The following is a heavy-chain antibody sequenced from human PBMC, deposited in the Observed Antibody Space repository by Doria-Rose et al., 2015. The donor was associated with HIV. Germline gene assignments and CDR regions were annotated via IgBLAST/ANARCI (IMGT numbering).Heavy chain of an antibody. CDR1: GFTFGDYT. J-gene: IGHJ4*02. D-gene: IGHD1-26*01. CDR3: TRDNGGAAVGASYY. V-gene: IGHV3-49*04. CDR2: IRTKAYFGTP. Sequence: VPLVQSGGGLVPPGRSLRLSCTTSGFTFGDYTMSWVRQAPGKGLEWVGFIRTKAYFGTPEYAASVKGRFTISRDDSKNIAYLQMTSLKTEDTAVYFCTRDNGGAAVGASYYWGQGTLVTVSS.